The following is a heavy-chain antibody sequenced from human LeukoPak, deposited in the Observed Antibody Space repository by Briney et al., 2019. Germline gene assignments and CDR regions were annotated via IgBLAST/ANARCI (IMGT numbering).Heavy chain of an antibody. Sequence: PGGSLRLSCAASGFTFSSYSMTWVRQAPGKVLEWVSSISSSSSYIYYADSVKGRFTISRDNAKNTLYLQMNSLRAEDTAVYYCAKEGFYRGPWFDPWGQGTLVTVSS. CDR3: AKEGFYRGPWFDP. J-gene: IGHJ5*02. D-gene: IGHD2/OR15-2a*01. V-gene: IGHV3-21*04. CDR2: ISSSSSYI. CDR1: GFTFSSYS.